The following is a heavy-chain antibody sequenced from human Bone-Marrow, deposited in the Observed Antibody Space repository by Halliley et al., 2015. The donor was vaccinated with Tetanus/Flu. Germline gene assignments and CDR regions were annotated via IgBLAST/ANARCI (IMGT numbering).Heavy chain of an antibody. Sequence: IGYIFSSGSTNYNPSLKGRVTMSVDTSKMQFSLKLTSMTAADTAVYYCAKGGGYSSGGRYYFDSWGQGTLVTVSS. V-gene: IGHV4-59*09. CDR2: IFSSGST. J-gene: IGHJ4*02. CDR3: AKGGGYSSGGRYYFDS. D-gene: IGHD6-19*01.